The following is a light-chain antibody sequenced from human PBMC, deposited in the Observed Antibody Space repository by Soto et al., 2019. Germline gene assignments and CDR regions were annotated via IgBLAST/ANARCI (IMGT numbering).Light chain of an antibody. CDR2: GNN. J-gene: IGLJ3*02. CDR3: ATWDDTLSLAV. V-gene: IGLV1-44*01. Sequence: QSVLTQPPSASGTPGQRVTISCSGSPSDIGRNAVIWYQQLPAAAPKLLVFGNNPRPSGVPDRFSGSKSGTSASLAISNRQSADEAEYHCATWDDTLSLAVFGGGTKLTVL. CDR1: PSDIGRNA.